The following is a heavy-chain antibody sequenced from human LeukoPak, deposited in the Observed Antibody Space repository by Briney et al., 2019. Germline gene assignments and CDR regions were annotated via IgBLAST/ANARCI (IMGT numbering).Heavy chain of an antibody. J-gene: IGHJ4*02. CDR2: IKQDGSEK. CDR1: GFTFSSYW. D-gene: IGHD3-22*01. V-gene: IGHV3-7*01. Sequence: GGSLRLSCAASGFTFSSYWMSWVRQAPGKGLEWVANIKQDGSEKYYVDSVKGRFTISRDNAKNSLYLQMNSLRAEDTAVYCCARDDDSSGYYYDYSGQGTLVSVSP. CDR3: ARDDDSSGYYYDY.